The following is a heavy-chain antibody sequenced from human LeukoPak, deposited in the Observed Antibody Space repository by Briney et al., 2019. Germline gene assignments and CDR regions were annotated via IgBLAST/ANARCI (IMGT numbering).Heavy chain of an antibody. D-gene: IGHD6-13*01. J-gene: IGHJ4*02. Sequence: PGGSLRLSCAASGFTVSSNYMSWVRQAPGKGLEWVAVISYDGSNKYYADSVKGRFTISRDNSKNTLYLQMNSLRAEDTAVYYCAKDLAGTLDYWGQGTLVTASS. CDR3: AKDLAGTLDY. CDR2: ISYDGSNK. V-gene: IGHV3-30*18. CDR1: GFTVSSNY.